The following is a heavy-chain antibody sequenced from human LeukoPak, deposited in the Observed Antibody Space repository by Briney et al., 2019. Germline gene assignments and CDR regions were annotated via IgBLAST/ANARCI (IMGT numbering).Heavy chain of an antibody. CDR1: GFTFGTYG. J-gene: IGHJ6*03. Sequence: GASLRLSCPASGFTFGTYGMHWVRQAPGKGLEWVAFIRYDGNNKFYADSVKGRFTISRDNSKNTLYLQMNSLRADDMAVYYCATFNPYYYYMDVWGKGTTVTVSS. CDR3: ATFNPYYYYMDV. V-gene: IGHV3-30*02. D-gene: IGHD1-14*01. CDR2: IRYDGNNK.